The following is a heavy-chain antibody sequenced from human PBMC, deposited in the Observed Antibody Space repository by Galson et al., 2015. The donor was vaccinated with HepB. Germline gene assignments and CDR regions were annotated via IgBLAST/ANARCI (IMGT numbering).Heavy chain of an antibody. CDR1: GFTFSSYA. J-gene: IGHJ4*02. CDR3: AKESWGSSVASQSSSDY. Sequence: SLRLSCAASGFTFSSYAMSWVRQAPGKGLEWVSAISGSGGSTYYADSVKGRFTISRDNSKNTLYLQMNSLRAEDTAVYYCAKESWGSSVASQSSSDYWGQGTLVTVSS. CDR2: ISGSGGST. D-gene: IGHD3-16*01. V-gene: IGHV3-23*01.